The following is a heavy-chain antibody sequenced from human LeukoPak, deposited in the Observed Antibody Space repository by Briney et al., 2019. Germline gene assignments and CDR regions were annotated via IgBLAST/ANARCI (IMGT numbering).Heavy chain of an antibody. CDR3: AKDLEGSGSFPYDAFDI. J-gene: IGHJ3*02. D-gene: IGHD3-10*01. Sequence: GGSLRLSCAASGFTFSSYAMSWVRQAPGKGLEWVSAISGSGGSTRYADSVKGRFTISRDNSKNTLFLQMNSLRAEDTAVYYCAKDLEGSGSFPYDAFDIWGQGTMVTVSS. CDR1: GFTFSSYA. V-gene: IGHV3-23*01. CDR2: ISGSGGST.